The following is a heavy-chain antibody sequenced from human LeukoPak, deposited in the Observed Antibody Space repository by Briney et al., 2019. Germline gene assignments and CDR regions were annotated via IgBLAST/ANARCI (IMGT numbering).Heavy chain of an antibody. V-gene: IGHV1-18*01. J-gene: IGHJ4*02. CDR3: ARDGWGSYYSD. CDR1: GYTFSSYG. Sequence: ASVKVSCKASGYTFSSYGIIWARQAPGQGLEWMGWVNGYNGNTDYAQKFQGRVAMTRDTSTSTAYVELTSLRSDDTAVYYCARDGWGSYYSDWGQGTLVTVSS. CDR2: VNGYNGNT. D-gene: IGHD1-26*01.